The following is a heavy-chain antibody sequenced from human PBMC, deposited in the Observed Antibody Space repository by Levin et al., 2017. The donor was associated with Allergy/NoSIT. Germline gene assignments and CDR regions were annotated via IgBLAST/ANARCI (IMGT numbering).Heavy chain of an antibody. Sequence: GGSLRLSCAASGFTFSSYDMHWVRQATGKGLEWVSAIGTAGDTYYPGSVKGRFTISRENAKNSLYLQMNSLRAGDTAVYYCARWGGRSSSGRIPRGFYYGMDVWGQGTTVTVSS. CDR2: IGTAGDT. D-gene: IGHD6-6*01. CDR3: ARWGGRSSSGRIPRGFYYGMDV. CDR1: GFTFSSYD. J-gene: IGHJ6*02. V-gene: IGHV3-13*01.